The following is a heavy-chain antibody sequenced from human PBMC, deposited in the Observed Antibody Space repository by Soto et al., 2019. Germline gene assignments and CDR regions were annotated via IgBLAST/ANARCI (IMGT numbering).Heavy chain of an antibody. J-gene: IGHJ6*02. Sequence: QVQLVQSGAEVQKPGASVKVSCKTSGYTFTRFYMHWVRQAPGQGLEWMGIINPNGGSTTYAQKLQGRVTMTRDTSASTVYMEVSSLTSEDTAVYYCARDFVVETTKYYYYGMDVWGQGTTVTVSS. D-gene: IGHD1-26*01. V-gene: IGHV1-46*01. CDR1: GYTFTRFY. CDR2: INPNGGST. CDR3: ARDFVVETTKYYYYGMDV.